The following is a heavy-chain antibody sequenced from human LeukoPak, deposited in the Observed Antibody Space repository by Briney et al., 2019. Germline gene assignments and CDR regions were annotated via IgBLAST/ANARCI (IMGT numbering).Heavy chain of an antibody. Sequence: NPSETLSLTCAVYGGPFSDYYFTGIRQPPGKGLEWIGEIHPSGSPSYNPSLMSRVSLSLDTSRSQFSLRLNSVTAADTAVYFCARGLDTYKSGFDWGQGTLVTVSS. CDR3: ARGLDTYKSGFD. CDR2: IHPSGSP. J-gene: IGHJ4*02. CDR1: GGPFSDYY. D-gene: IGHD5-12*01. V-gene: IGHV4-34*01.